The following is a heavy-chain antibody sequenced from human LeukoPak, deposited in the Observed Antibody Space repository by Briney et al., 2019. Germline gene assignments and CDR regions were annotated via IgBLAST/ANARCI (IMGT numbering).Heavy chain of an antibody. CDR2: INPNSGGT. Sequence: ASVKVSCKASGYTFTGYYMHWVRQAPGQGLEWMGWINPNSGGTNYAQKFQGRVTMTRDMSTSTVYMELSSLRSEDTAVYYCARDLDGYNSNAFDIWGQGTMVTVSS. CDR3: ARDLDGYNSNAFDI. J-gene: IGHJ3*02. CDR1: GYTFTGYY. V-gene: IGHV1-2*02. D-gene: IGHD5-24*01.